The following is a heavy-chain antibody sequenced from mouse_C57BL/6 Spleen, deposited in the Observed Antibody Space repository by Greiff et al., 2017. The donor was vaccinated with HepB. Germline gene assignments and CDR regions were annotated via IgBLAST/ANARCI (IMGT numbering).Heavy chain of an antibody. J-gene: IGHJ1*03. Sequence: VQLQQPGAELVKPGASVKMSCKASGYTFTSYWITWVKQRPGQGLEWIGDIYPGSGSTNYNEKFKSKATLTVDTSSSTAYMQRSSLTSEDSAVYDCARGELGPYWYFDVWGTGTTVTVSS. CDR1: GYTFTSYW. CDR3: ARGELGPYWYFDV. D-gene: IGHD4-1*01. CDR2: IYPGSGST. V-gene: IGHV1-55*01.